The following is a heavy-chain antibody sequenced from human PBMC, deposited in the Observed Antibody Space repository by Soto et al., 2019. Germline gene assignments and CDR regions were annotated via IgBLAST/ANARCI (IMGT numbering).Heavy chain of an antibody. V-gene: IGHV5-51*01. J-gene: IGHJ6*02. Sequence: LKISCKGSGYSFTSYWIGWVRQIPWKGLEWMGIIYPGDSDTRYSPSFQGQVTISADKSISTAYLQWSSLKASDTAMYYCARLQGIAAAGTAPRNYYYYGMDVWGQGTTVIVYS. CDR2: IYPGDSDT. CDR1: GYSFTSYW. D-gene: IGHD6-13*01. CDR3: ARLQGIAAAGTAPRNYYYYGMDV.